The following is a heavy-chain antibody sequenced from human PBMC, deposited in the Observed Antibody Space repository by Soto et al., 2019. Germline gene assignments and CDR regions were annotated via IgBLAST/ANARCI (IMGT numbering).Heavy chain of an antibody. CDR1: GFTFSTYP. J-gene: IGHJ4*01. D-gene: IGHD2-15*01. CDR2: IARDGIEK. Sequence: PVGSLRLSCAASGFTFSTYPIHWVRQAPGQGLEWVAIIARDGIEKHYADAVKGRFTISRDNSKNILYLQMSGLREDDTAMYFCAREEIAAYFKNWGLGTLVTVS. V-gene: IGHV3-30-3*01. CDR3: AREEIAAYFKN.